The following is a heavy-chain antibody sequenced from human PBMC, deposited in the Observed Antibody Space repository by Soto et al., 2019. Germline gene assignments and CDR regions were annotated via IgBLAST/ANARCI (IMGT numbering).Heavy chain of an antibody. CDR1: GGSFSGYY. Sequence: PSETLSLTCAVYGGSFSGYYWSWIRQPPGKGLEWIGEINHSGSTNYNPSLKSRVTISVDTSKNQFSLKLSSVTAADTAVYYCAREGNDILTGYYNWFDPWGQGTLVTVSS. J-gene: IGHJ5*02. CDR2: INHSGST. CDR3: AREGNDILTGYYNWFDP. V-gene: IGHV4-34*01. D-gene: IGHD3-9*01.